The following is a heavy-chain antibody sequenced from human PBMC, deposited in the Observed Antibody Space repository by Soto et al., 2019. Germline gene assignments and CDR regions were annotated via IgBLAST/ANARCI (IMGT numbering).Heavy chain of an antibody. V-gene: IGHV5-10-1*01. D-gene: IGHD2-15*01. CDR3: ARLVGYCSGGSCYDYYGMGV. CDR1: GYSFTSYW. CDR2: IDPSDSYT. Sequence: GESLKISCRGSGYSFTSYWISWVRQMPGKGLEWMGRIDPSDSYTNYSPSFQGHVTISADKSISTAYLQWSSLKASDTAMYYCARLVGYCSGGSCYDYYGMGVWGQGTTVTVSS. J-gene: IGHJ6*02.